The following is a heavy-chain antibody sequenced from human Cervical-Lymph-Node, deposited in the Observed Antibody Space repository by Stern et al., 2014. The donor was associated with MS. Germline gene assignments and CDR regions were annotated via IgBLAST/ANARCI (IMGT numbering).Heavy chain of an antibody. J-gene: IGHJ4*02. D-gene: IGHD5-18*01. CDR1: GFTFSRYA. CDR3: TRQDQQLVTFDY. V-gene: IGHV3-30-3*01. Sequence: QMQLVQSGGDVVPPGRSLRLACEVFGFTFSRYALLWVRQAPGKGLEWVALISCHGRDKYYAESVRVRFSISRDNSKNTVFLHMDSLGPQDTAIYYCTRQDQQLVTFDYWGQGTLVSVSS. CDR2: ISCHGRDK.